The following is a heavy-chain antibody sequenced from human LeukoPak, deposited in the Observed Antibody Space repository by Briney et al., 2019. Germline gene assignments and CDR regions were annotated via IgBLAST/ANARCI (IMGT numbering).Heavy chain of an antibody. D-gene: IGHD2-2*02. J-gene: IGHJ5*02. Sequence: PSETLSLTCAVYGVSFSGYYWSWIRQPPGKGLEWIGEINHSGSTNYNPSLKSRVTISVDTSKNQFSLKLSSVTAADTAVYYCARGDRVRYCSSTSCYRTYNWFDPWGQGTLVTVSS. V-gene: IGHV4-34*01. CDR2: INHSGST. CDR1: GVSFSGYY. CDR3: ARGDRVRYCSSTSCYRTYNWFDP.